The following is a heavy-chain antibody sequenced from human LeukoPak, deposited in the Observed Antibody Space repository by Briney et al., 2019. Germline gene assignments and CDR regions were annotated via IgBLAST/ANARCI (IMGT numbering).Heavy chain of an antibody. Sequence: PGGSLRLSCAASGFTVSGNYMSWVRQAPGKGLEWVSAISGSGGSTYYADSVKGRFTISRDNSKNTLYLQMNSLRAEDTAVYYCAKVGIFRVTRTRDDAFDIWGQGTMVTVSS. CDR1: GFTVSGNY. CDR3: AKVGIFRVTRTRDDAFDI. D-gene: IGHD1-7*01. J-gene: IGHJ3*02. V-gene: IGHV3-23*01. CDR2: ISGSGGST.